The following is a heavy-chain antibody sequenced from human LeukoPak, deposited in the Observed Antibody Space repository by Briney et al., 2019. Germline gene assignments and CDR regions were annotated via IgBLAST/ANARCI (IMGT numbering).Heavy chain of an antibody. D-gene: IGHD1-26*01. J-gene: IGHJ3*02. Sequence: PGRSLRLSCAASGFTFSSYAMHWVRQAPGKGLEWVAVISYDGSNKYYADSVKGRFTISRDNSKNTLYLQMNSLRAEDTAVYYCVFRVGAISENAFDIWGQGTMVTVSS. CDR3: VFRVGAISENAFDI. CDR2: ISYDGSNK. CDR1: GFTFSSYA. V-gene: IGHV3-30-3*01.